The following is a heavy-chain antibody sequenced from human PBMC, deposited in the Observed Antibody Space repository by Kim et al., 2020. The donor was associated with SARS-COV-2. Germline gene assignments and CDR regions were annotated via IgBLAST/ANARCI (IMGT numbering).Heavy chain of an antibody. CDR2: ISAYNGNT. D-gene: IGHD5-18*01. V-gene: IGHV1-18*01. Sequence: ASVKVSCKASGYTFTSYGISWVRQAPGQGLEWMGWISAYNGNTNYAQKLQGRVTMTTDTSTSTAYMELRSLRSDDTAVYYCAREVYRNTAMANRRFDYWGQGTLVTVSS. J-gene: IGHJ4*02. CDR1: GYTFTSYG. CDR3: AREVYRNTAMANRRFDY.